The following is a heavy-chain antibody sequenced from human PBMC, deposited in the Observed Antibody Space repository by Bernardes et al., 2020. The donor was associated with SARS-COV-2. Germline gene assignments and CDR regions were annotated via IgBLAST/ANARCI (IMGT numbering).Heavy chain of an antibody. D-gene: IGHD6-19*01. CDR1: GFTFSSYG. V-gene: IGHV3-33*01. J-gene: IGHJ2*01. Sequence: GSSLKLSCAASGFTFSSYGMHWVRQAPGKGLEWVAVIWYDGSNKYYADSVKGRFTISRDNSKNTLYLQMNSLRAEDTAVYYCARLPLWEAVAGTGFDLWGRGTLVTVSS. CDR3: ARLPLWEAVAGTGFDL. CDR2: IWYDGSNK.